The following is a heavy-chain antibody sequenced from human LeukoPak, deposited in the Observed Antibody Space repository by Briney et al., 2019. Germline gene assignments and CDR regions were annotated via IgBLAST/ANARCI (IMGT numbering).Heavy chain of an antibody. CDR3: ARQSALFDP. CDR1: GFTFSSHW. V-gene: IGHV4-34*01. J-gene: IGHJ5*02. CDR2: INHSVSP. Sequence: GSLTLSCAASGFTFSSHWMSWVRHAQGKGREWIGEINHSVSPNYNPSPKRRSPLPVTTPKNQSTLNLSSVTPADTAVYYCARQSALFDPWGQRTLVTVSS.